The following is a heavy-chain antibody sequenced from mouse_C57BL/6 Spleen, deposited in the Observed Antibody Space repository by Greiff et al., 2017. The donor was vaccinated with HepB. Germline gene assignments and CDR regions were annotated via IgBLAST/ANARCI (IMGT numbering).Heavy chain of an antibody. CDR3: ARGGSMVTSLFAY. Sequence: QVQLKQSGAELARPGASVKLSCKASGYTFTSYGISWMKQRTGQGLEWIGEIYPRSGNTYYNEKFKGKATLTADKSSSTAYMELRSLTSEDSAVYFCARGGSMVTSLFAYWGQGTLVTVSA. CDR1: GYTFTSYG. V-gene: IGHV1-81*01. J-gene: IGHJ3*01. D-gene: IGHD2-2*01. CDR2: IYPRSGNT.